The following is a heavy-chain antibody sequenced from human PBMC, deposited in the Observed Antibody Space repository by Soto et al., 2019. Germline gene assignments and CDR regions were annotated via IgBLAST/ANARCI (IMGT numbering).Heavy chain of an antibody. CDR1: GFTFSDFA. D-gene: IGHD2-15*01. V-gene: IGHV3-23*01. CDR2: IYGGGNGP. CDR3: AKMERMDPWAYSFDY. Sequence: EVQVLESGGGLVQPGGSLRLSCAATGFTFSDFAMSWVRQAPGKGLEWVSRIYGGGNGPHYADSVKGRVTISRDNSKNTLYLQMNSLRAEDTAVYYCAKMERMDPWAYSFDYWGQGTRVSVSS. J-gene: IGHJ4*02.